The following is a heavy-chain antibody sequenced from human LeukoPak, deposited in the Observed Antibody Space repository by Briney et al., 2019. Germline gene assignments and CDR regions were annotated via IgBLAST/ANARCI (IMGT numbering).Heavy chain of an antibody. V-gene: IGHV4-38-2*02. CDR3: ASFEDGYCY. CDR2: LGHGGNT. D-gene: IGHD5-18*01. Sequence: SETLSLTCSVFGFSIRTGYYWGWIRQLPGKGLEWIGSLGHGGNTYYNPSLKARVSMSIDTSKNQFSLTLTSVTAADTALYYCASFEDGYCYWGQGTLVTVSS. J-gene: IGHJ4*02. CDR1: GFSIRTGYY.